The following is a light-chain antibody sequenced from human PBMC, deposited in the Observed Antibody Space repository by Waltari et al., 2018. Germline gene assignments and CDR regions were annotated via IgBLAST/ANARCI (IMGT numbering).Light chain of an antibody. V-gene: IGKV1-5*03. CDR3: QRYNSYPIT. CDR1: QSIGSW. Sequence: DIQMTQSPSTLSASVGDRVTITCRASQSIGSWLAWYQQKPGKAPKILIYEATSLESGVPSRFSASGSGTEFTRTISSLQPDDFATYYCQRYNSYPITFGPGTKVDI. J-gene: IGKJ3*01. CDR2: EAT.